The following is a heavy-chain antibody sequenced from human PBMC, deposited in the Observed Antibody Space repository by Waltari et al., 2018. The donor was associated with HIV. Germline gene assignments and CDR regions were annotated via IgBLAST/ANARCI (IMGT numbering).Heavy chain of an antibody. D-gene: IGHD5-12*01. CDR1: GFNFSSFR. J-gene: IGHJ6*02. CDR3: ARDGCLRSAYGMDV. CDR2: ISGSRSTI. Sequence: EVQLVESGGGLVKPGGSLRLSCATSGFNFSSFRLNWFRQAPGKGQEFISYISGSRSTIYDADSVEGLFTIPRANARNSRFLQMNSLRAEDTAVYYCARDGCLRSAYGMDVGGQGTTVTVS. V-gene: IGHV3-48*01.